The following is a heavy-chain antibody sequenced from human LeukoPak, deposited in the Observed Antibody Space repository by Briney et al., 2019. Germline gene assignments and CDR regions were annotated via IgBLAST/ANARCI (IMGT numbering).Heavy chain of an antibody. CDR2: LGLTDTTV. J-gene: IGHJ3*01. V-gene: IGHV3-48*01. Sequence: GGSLRLSCAASGFTFSSYAMSWVRQAPGKGLEWVAYLGLTDTTVYYADSARGRFTVSRDKAHNSFHLHMDRLTVEDTAVYYCAREGFTGASLRAFDVWGQATMVTVSS. CDR1: GFTFSSYA. CDR3: AREGFTGASLRAFDV. D-gene: IGHD1-1*01.